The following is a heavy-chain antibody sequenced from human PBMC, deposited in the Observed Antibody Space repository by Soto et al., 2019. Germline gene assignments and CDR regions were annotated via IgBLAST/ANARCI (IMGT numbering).Heavy chain of an antibody. D-gene: IGHD6-13*01. CDR3: ARTSAAGKYYYGMDV. V-gene: IGHV5-51*01. CDR2: IYPGDSDT. Sequence: PGESLKISCKGSGYSFTSYWIGWVRQMPVKGLEWMGIIYPGDSDTRYSPSFQGQVTISADKSISTAYLQWSSLKASDTAMYYCARTSAAGKYYYGMDVWGQGTTVTVP. J-gene: IGHJ6*02. CDR1: GYSFTSYW.